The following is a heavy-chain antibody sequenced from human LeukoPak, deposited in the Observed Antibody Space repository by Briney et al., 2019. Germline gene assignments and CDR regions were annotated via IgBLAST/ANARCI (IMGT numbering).Heavy chain of an antibody. CDR1: GGSISSYY. D-gene: IGHD3-3*01. CDR3: ARGRARGDFDY. CDR2: IYYSGST. V-gene: IGHV4-59*01. J-gene: IGHJ4*02. Sequence: SETLSLTCTVSGGSISSYYWSWIRQPPGKGLEWIGYIYYSGSTNYNPSLKSRVTISVDTSKNQFSLKLSSVTAADTAVYYCARGRARGDFDYWGQGTLVTVSS.